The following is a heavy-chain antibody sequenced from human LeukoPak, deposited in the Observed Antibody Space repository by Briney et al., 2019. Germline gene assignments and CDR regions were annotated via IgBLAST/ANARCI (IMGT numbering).Heavy chain of an antibody. CDR1: GGSISSGGYY. CDR3: ADITIFGVVDY. CDR2: IYYSGST. V-gene: IGHV4-31*03. D-gene: IGHD3-3*01. Sequence: SQTLSLTCTVSGGSISSGGYYWSWIRQHPGKGLEWIGYIYYSGSTYYNPSLKSRVTISVDTPKNQFSLKLSSVTAADTAVYYCADITIFGVVDYWGQGTLVTVSS. J-gene: IGHJ4*02.